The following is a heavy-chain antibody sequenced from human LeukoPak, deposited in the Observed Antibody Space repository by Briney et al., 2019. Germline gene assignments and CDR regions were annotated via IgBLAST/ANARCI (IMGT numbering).Heavy chain of an antibody. Sequence: ASVKVSCKASGYTFTDYYMHWARQAPGQGLEWMGRINPKSGGTSFAQKFQGRVTMTRDTSISTAYMELSRLRSDDTAVYYCARLLGDFEYWGQGTLVTVSS. CDR1: GYTFTDYY. D-gene: IGHD3-16*01. CDR2: INPKSGGT. CDR3: ARLLGDFEY. V-gene: IGHV1-2*06. J-gene: IGHJ4*02.